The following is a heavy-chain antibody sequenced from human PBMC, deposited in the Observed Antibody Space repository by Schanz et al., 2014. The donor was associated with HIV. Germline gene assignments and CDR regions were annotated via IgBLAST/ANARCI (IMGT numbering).Heavy chain of an antibody. V-gene: IGHV1-18*01. CDR3: TREMERGGYDRFDY. Sequence: QVQLVQSGTEVAQPGASVKVSCKASGYTFSRSAISWVRQAPGQGLEWMGSINPISDYTSYAQKFQGGVTMTTDTSTSTVYMELTSLTSDDTAMCYCTREMERGGYDRFDYWGQGALVIVSS. CDR2: INPISDYT. J-gene: IGHJ4*02. D-gene: IGHD5-12*01. CDR1: GYTFSRSA.